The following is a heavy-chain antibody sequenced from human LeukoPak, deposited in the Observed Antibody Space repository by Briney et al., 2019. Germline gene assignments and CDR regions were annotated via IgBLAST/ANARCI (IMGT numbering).Heavy chain of an antibody. V-gene: IGHV1-2*06. D-gene: IGHD3-10*01. J-gene: IGHJ4*02. CDR1: GYTFTSYY. CDR2: INPDTGDT. CDR3: ARDGASPFDY. Sequence: ASVKVSCKASGYTFTSYYIHWVRQAPGHGHEWMGRINPDTGDTDYAQKFQGRVTVTRDTSISTAYMELTRLRSDDTAVYYCARDGASPFDYWGQGTLVTVSS.